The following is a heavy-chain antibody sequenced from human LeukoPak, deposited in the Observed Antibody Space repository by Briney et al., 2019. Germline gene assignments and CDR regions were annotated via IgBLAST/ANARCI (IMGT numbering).Heavy chain of an antibody. CDR2: ISYIGST. CDR1: GDSFSSHY. D-gene: IGHD4-17*01. J-gene: IGHJ3*02. Sequence: SETLSLTRAVSGDSFSSHYWTWIRQPPGKGLGWVGYISYIGSTNYNPSLESRVTISIDTYKNQFSLKLSSVTAADAAVYYCARDLVTVTKGFDIWGQGTMVSVSS. CDR3: ARDLVTVTKGFDI. V-gene: IGHV4-59*11.